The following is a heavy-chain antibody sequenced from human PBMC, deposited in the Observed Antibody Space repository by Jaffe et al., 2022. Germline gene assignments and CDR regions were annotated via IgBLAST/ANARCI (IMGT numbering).Heavy chain of an antibody. J-gene: IGHJ3*02. D-gene: IGHD6-13*01. V-gene: IGHV1-46*01. Sequence: QVQLVQSGAEVKKPGASVKVSCKASGYTFTSYYMHWVRQAPGQGLEWMGIINPSGGSTSYAQKFQGRVTMTRDTSTSTVYMELSSLRSEDTAVYYCASLIAAAGTQGAFDIWGQGTMVTVSS. CDR2: INPSGGST. CDR1: GYTFTSYY. CDR3: ASLIAAAGTQGAFDI.